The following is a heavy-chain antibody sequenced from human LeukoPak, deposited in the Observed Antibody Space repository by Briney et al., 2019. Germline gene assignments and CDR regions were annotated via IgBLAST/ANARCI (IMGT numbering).Heavy chain of an antibody. D-gene: IGHD3-22*01. V-gene: IGHV3-74*01. CDR2: INSDGSST. Sequence: GGSLRLSCAASGFTFSSYWMHWVRQAPGKGLVWVSRINSDGSSTSYADSVKGRFTISRDYSKNTVYLQMDSLRAEDTAVYYCARGINMMIVAPGYWGQGTLVTVSS. CDR3: ARGINMMIVAPGY. CDR1: GFTFSSYW. J-gene: IGHJ4*02.